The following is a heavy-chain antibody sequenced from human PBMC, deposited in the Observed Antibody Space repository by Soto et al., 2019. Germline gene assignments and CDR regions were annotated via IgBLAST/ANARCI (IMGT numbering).Heavy chain of an antibody. Sequence: EVQLLESGGGLVQPGGSLRLSCTASGFTFSDHAMTWVRQAPGKGLEWLSGISGGGTAAYYADSVKGRFTVSRDNSNNTVFLQMDSLRVEDTAVYSCAIDLWGHTHWGQRTLVTVSS. J-gene: IGHJ4*02. CDR3: AIDLWGHTH. CDR2: ISGGGTAA. V-gene: IGHV3-23*01. CDR1: GFTFSDHA. D-gene: IGHD3-16*01.